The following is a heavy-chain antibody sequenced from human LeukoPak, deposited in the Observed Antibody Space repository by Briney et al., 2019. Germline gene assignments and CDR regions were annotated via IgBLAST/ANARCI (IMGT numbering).Heavy chain of an antibody. J-gene: IGHJ4*02. V-gene: IGHV3-74*01. CDR1: GFTFSSYW. D-gene: IGHD3-3*01. CDR2: INTDGSST. CDR3: ARDSRITIFGVVPDY. Sequence: QPGGSLRLSCAASGFTFSSYWMHWVRQAPGKGLVWVSRINTDGSSTSYADSVKGRFTISRDNAKNTLYLQMNSLRAEDTAVYYCARDSRITIFGVVPDYWGQGTLVTVSS.